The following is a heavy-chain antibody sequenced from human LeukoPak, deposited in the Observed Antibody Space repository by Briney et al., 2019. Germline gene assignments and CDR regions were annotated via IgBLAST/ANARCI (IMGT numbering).Heavy chain of an antibody. CDR1: GFTFSSYA. CDR3: AKDMPPYDSSGLDDAFDI. Sequence: GGSLRLSCAASGFTFSSYAMSWVRQAPGKGLEWVSAISGSGGSTYYADSVKGRFTISRDNSKNTLYLQMNSLRAEDTAVYYCAKDMPPYDSSGLDDAFDIWGQGTMVTVSS. CDR2: ISGSGGST. V-gene: IGHV3-23*01. J-gene: IGHJ3*02. D-gene: IGHD3-22*01.